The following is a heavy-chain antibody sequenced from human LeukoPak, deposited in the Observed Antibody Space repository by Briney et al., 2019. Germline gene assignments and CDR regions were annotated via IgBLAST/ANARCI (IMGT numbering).Heavy chain of an antibody. V-gene: IGHV6-1*01. D-gene: IGHD3-16*01. CDR1: GDSVSSNGAN. CDR2: TYYRSKWYN. Sequence: SQTLSLTCAISGDSVSSNGANWNWIRQSPSRGLEWLGKTYYRSKWYNDYAVYVKSRITINPDTSKNQFCLQLNSVSPEDTAVYYCARGSRMSLARFGAFDIWGQGTMVTVSS. J-gene: IGHJ3*02. CDR3: ARGSRMSLARFGAFDI.